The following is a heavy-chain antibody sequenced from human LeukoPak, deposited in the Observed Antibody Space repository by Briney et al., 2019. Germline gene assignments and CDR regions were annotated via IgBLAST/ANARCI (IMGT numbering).Heavy chain of an antibody. CDR3: ARPGEMATNSAFDI. V-gene: IGHV5-51*01. Sequence: GESLKISCKGSGYSFTSYWIGWVRQLPGEGLEWMGIIYPGDSDTRYSPPFQGQVTISADKSISTAYLQWSSLKASDTAMYCCARPGEMATNSAFDIWGQGTMVTVSS. J-gene: IGHJ3*02. CDR2: IYPGDSDT. CDR1: GYSFTSYW. D-gene: IGHD5-24*01.